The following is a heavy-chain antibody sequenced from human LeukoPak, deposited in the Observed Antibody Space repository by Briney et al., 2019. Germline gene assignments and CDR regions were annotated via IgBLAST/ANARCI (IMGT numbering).Heavy chain of an antibody. CDR2: IIPILGIA. D-gene: IGHD1-26*01. Sequence: ASVKVSCKASGGTFSSYAISWVRQAPGQGLEWMGRIIPILGIANYAQKFQGRVTITADKSTSTACMELSSLRSEDTAVYYCARVEATIGGYWGQGTLVTVSS. V-gene: IGHV1-69*04. CDR1: GGTFSSYA. CDR3: ARVEATIGGY. J-gene: IGHJ4*02.